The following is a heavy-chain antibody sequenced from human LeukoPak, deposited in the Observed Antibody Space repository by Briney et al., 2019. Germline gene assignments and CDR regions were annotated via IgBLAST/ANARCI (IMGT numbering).Heavy chain of an antibody. CDR3: ARDRPGIVVVPAATPGYMDV. J-gene: IGHJ6*03. Sequence: PSVKASCKASGYTSTGYYMHWVRQAPGQGLEWMSWFNPNSGGTNYTQKFQGRVTMTRDTSISTAYMELSRLRSDDTAVYYCARDRPGIVVVPAATPGYMDVWGKGTTVAVSS. CDR1: GYTSTGYY. CDR2: FNPNSGGT. V-gene: IGHV1-2*02. D-gene: IGHD2-2*01.